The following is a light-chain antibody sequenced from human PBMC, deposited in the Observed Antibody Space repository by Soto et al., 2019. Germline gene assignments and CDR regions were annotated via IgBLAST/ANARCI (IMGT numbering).Light chain of an antibody. CDR3: SSYTSSSPLV. J-gene: IGLJ1*01. V-gene: IGLV2-14*01. CDR2: DVS. CDR1: SSDVGGYNY. Sequence: SVLPQPASVSGSPGQSITISCTGTSSDVGGYNYVSWYQQHPGKAPKLMIYDVSNRPSGVSNRFSGSKSGNTASLTISGLQAEDEADYYCSSYTSSSPLVFGTGTKVTVL.